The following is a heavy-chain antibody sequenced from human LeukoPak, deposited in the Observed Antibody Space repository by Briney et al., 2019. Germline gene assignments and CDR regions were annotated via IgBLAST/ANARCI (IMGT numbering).Heavy chain of an antibody. CDR1: GYTFTGYY. CDR2: INPNSGGT. CDR3: ARDKSRMAVADN. J-gene: IGHJ4*02. Sequence: ASVKVSCKASGYTFTGYYMHWVRQAPGQGLEWMGRINPNSGGTNYAQKFQGRVTMTRDTSISTAYMELSRLRSDDTAVYYCARDKSRMAVADNWGQGTLVTVSS. V-gene: IGHV1-2*06. D-gene: IGHD6-19*01.